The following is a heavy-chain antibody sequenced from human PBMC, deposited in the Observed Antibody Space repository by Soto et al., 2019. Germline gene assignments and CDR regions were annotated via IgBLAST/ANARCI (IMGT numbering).Heavy chain of an antibody. CDR3: ARDLARLYESSGRIDY. Sequence: SETLSLTCTVSGGSISRGGQYCTWIRQPPGKGLEWIGYIDYSGSAFYNPSLKSRLIISVDTSTNQFSLKLTSVTAADTAVYYCARDLARLYESSGRIDYWGRAILVTVS. V-gene: IGHV4-30-4*01. J-gene: IGHJ4*02. D-gene: IGHD3-22*01. CDR2: IDYSGSA. CDR1: GGSISRGGQY.